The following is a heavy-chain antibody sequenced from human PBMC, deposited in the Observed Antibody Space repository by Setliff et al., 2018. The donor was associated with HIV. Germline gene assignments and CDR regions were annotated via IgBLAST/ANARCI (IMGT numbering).Heavy chain of an antibody. V-gene: IGHV1-69*02. J-gene: IGHJ6*03. D-gene: IGHD3-3*01. CDR2: IIPIVGVA. Sequence: GASVKISCKASRSTFYSHTINWVRQAPGQGLDWMGRIIPIVGVANYAQRFEGKVTITADKSTSTAYMELTSLRFDDKPMYYCVRGVQSPPHYSYYYMDVLGEGTMVTVSS. CDR1: RSTFYSHT. CDR3: VRGVQSPPHYSYYYMDV.